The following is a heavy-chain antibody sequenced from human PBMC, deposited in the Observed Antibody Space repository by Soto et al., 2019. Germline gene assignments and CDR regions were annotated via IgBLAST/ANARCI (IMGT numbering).Heavy chain of an antibody. CDR1: GFTVSSNY. J-gene: IGHJ3*02. Sequence: LRLSCAASGFTVSSNYMSWVRQAPGKGLEWVSVIYSGGSTYYADSVKGRFTISRDNSKNTLYLQMNSLRAEDTAVYYCARVESGLDAFDIWGQGTMVTVSS. D-gene: IGHD5-12*01. V-gene: IGHV3-66*01. CDR2: IYSGGST. CDR3: ARVESGLDAFDI.